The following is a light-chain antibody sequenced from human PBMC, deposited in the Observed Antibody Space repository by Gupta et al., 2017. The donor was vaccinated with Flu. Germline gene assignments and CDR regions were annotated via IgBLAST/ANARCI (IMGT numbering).Light chain of an antibody. CDR3: QHEGSSPVT. V-gene: IGKV3-20*01. CDR1: QSISSSS. Sequence: EIVLTQSPGTLSLPPGERATLSCRASQSISSSSLAWYQQKPGQAPRLLIYDASSRATGVPDRFSGSGSGTEFTLTISRLEPEDFAVYYCQHEGSSPVTFGRGTKMDIK. J-gene: IGKJ4*01. CDR2: DAS.